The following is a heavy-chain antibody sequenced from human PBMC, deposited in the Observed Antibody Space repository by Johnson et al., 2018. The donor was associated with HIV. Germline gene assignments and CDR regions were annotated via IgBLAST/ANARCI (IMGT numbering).Heavy chain of an antibody. D-gene: IGHD2-15*01. CDR3: ARIKRSLLWYDAFDI. CDR1: GFTFSSHP. CDR2: ISSNGGKT. J-gene: IGHJ3*02. Sequence: MQLVESGGGCAKPGGSLRLSCAASGFTFSSHPMHWVRQAPGTGLEYVSAISSNGGKTYYAKSVQGRFTISRDNSKNTVYLQMGSLRAEDTAVYYCARIKRSLLWYDAFDIWSRGTMVTVSS. V-gene: IGHV3-64*01.